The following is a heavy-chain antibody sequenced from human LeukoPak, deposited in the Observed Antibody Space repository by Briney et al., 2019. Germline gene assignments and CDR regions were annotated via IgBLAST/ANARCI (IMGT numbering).Heavy chain of an antibody. CDR1: GVTFSSYA. V-gene: IGHV1-69*05. Sequence: ASVKVSCKTSGVTFSSYAMSWVRQAPGQGLEWMGAIIPIFGTAYYAQKFQGRVTITTDESTSTAYMELSSLRSEDTAVYYCARADYQYCSSTSCYTRPYYYYYMDVWGKGTTVTVSS. J-gene: IGHJ6*03. CDR3: ARADYQYCSSTSCYTRPYYYYYMDV. D-gene: IGHD2-2*02. CDR2: IIPIFGTA.